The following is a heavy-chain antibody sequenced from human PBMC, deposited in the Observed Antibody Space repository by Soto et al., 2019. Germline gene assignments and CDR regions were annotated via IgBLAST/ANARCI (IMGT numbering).Heavy chain of an antibody. CDR2: ISSSSSYI. CDR1: GFTFSSYS. J-gene: IGHJ3*02. D-gene: IGHD5-12*01. Sequence: PGGSLRLSCAASGFTFSSYSMNWVRQAPGKGLEWVSSISSSSSYIYYADSVKGRFTISRDNAKNSLYLQMNSLRAEDTAVYYCATRRDGYNYAFDIWGQGTMVTVS. V-gene: IGHV3-21*01. CDR3: ATRRDGYNYAFDI.